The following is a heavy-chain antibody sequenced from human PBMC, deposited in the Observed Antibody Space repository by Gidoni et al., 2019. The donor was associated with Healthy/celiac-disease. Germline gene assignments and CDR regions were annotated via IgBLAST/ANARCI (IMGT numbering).Heavy chain of an antibody. Sequence: QVQLQESGPGLVKPSQTLSLTCTVSGGPISSGDYYWSWIRQPPGKGLEWIGYIYYSGSTYYNPSLKSRVTISVDTSKNQFSLKLSSVTAADTAVYYCARDVYDSSGYYYYGMDVWGQGTTVTVSS. CDR3: ARDVYDSSGYYYYGMDV. J-gene: IGHJ6*02. D-gene: IGHD3-22*01. V-gene: IGHV4-30-4*01. CDR1: GGPISSGDYY. CDR2: IYYSGST.